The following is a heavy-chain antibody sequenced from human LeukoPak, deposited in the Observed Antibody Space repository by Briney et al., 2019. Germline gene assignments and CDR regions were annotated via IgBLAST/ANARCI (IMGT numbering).Heavy chain of an antibody. J-gene: IGHJ4*02. V-gene: IGHV4-59*08. Sequence: SETLSLTCTVSDGSISNYYWSWIRQPPGKGLEWIGYISYSGSTNYNPPLKSRVTISVDTSKNHFSLKLSSVTAADTAVYYCARQGDYSGYQAFDYWGQGTLVTVSS. CDR1: DGSISNYY. CDR3: ARQGDYSGYQAFDY. D-gene: IGHD5-12*01. CDR2: ISYSGST.